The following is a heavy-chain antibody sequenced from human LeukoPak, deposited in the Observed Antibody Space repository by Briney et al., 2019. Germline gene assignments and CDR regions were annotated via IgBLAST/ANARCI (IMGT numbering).Heavy chain of an antibody. J-gene: IGHJ3*02. V-gene: IGHV3-23*01. CDR1: GFTFSSYA. CDR2: ISGSGGST. Sequence: GGSLRLSCASSGFTFSSYAMSWVRQAPGKGLEWVSAISGSGGSTYYADSVKGRFTISRDNSKNTLYLQMNSLRAADTAVYYCARTEYYYDSSGYLIDAFDIWGQGTMVTVSS. D-gene: IGHD3-22*01. CDR3: ARTEYYYDSSGYLIDAFDI.